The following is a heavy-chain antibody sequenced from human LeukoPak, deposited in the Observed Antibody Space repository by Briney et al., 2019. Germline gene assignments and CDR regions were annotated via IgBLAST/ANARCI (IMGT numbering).Heavy chain of an antibody. Sequence: GGSLRLSCAASGFTFSSYGMHWVRQAPGKGLEWVAVISYDGSNKYYADSVKGRFTTSRDNSKNTLYLQMNSLRAEDTAVYYCARGTVAGKAPYWGQGTLVTVSS. CDR1: GFTFSSYG. J-gene: IGHJ4*02. D-gene: IGHD6-19*01. CDR3: ARGTVAGKAPY. V-gene: IGHV3-30*03. CDR2: ISYDGSNK.